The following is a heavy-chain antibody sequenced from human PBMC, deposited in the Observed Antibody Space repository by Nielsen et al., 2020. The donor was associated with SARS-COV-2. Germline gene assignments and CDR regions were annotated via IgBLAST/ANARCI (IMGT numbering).Heavy chain of an antibody. CDR2: ISRNNGKT. V-gene: IGHV1-18*04. CDR3: ARAVGDDYVWGSYHPPRVDR. Sequence: ASVKVSCKASGYTFTTYGIGWVRQASGQGLEWMGWISRNNGKTQYAQKFQGRVTMTTDTSTTTAYMELRSLRSDDTAVYYYARAVGDDYVWGSYHPPRVDRWGQGTLVTVSS. D-gene: IGHD3-16*02. J-gene: IGHJ5*02. CDR1: GYTFTTYG.